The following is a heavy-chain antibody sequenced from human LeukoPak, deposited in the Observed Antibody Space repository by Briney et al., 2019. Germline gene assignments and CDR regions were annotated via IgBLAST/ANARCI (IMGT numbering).Heavy chain of an antibody. CDR2: IKQDGSEK. J-gene: IGHJ4*02. V-gene: IGHV3-7*03. CDR3: ARSWYYYDSSGYSAFDY. D-gene: IGHD3-22*01. CDR1: GFTFSSYW. Sequence: GGSLRLSCAASGFTFSSYWMSWVRQAPGKGLEWVANIKQDGSEKYYVDSVKGRFTISRDNAKNSLYLQMNSLRAEDTAVYYCARSWYYYDSSGYSAFDYWGQGTLVTVSS.